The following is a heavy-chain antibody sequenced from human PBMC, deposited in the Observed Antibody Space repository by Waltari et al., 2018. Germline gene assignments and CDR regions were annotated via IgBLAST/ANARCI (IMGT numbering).Heavy chain of an antibody. V-gene: IGHV5-51*01. J-gene: IGHJ6*03. CDR2: IYPGDSDT. CDR1: GHSFTTYW. CDR3: ATRGIPAASYYHYMDV. Sequence: EVQLVQSGAEVKKPGESLKISCKASGHSFTTYWIGWVRQMPGKGLELMGIIYPGDSDTRYRPSFQGHVTISADKSIDTAYLQWRSLKASDTAMYYCATRGIPAASYYHYMDVWGKGTTVTASS. D-gene: IGHD2-2*01.